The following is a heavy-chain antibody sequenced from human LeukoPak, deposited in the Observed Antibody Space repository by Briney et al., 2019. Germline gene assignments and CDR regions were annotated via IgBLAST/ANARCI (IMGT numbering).Heavy chain of an antibody. CDR3: AKAGYSSDAFDI. Sequence: GGSLRLSCAASGFTFNAFGMNWVRQAPGKGLEWVSYIGTTSGAIYYADSVKGRFTISRDNSKNTLYLQMNSLRAEDTAVYYCAKAGYSSDAFDIWGQGTMVTVSS. CDR1: GFTFNAFG. V-gene: IGHV3-48*01. J-gene: IGHJ3*02. D-gene: IGHD5-12*01. CDR2: IGTTSGAI.